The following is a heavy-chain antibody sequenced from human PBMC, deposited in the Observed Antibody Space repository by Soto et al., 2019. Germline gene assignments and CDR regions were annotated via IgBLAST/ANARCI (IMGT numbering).Heavy chain of an antibody. Sequence: DVQLLESGGGLVQPEGSLRLSCAASGFTFSSYAMGWVRQGPGKGLEWVAVVSIGGSTHYADSVRGRFTISRDNSKNTLSLQINSLTAEDTAVYFCAKRRGAGGDFDYWGQGALVTVSS. V-gene: IGHV3-23*01. D-gene: IGHD2-15*01. J-gene: IGHJ4*02. CDR1: GFTFSSYA. CDR3: AKRRGAGGDFDY. CDR2: VSIGGST.